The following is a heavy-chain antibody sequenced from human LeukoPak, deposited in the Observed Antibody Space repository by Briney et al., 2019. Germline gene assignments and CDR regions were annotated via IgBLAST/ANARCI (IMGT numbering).Heavy chain of an antibody. V-gene: IGHV3-23*01. CDR1: GFPFSDFA. Sequence: GGPLSLSCAVSGFPFSDFAMSWVRQAPGKGLEWVSTISSGGDNTYFADSVKGRFTISRDNSKNTLFLQMVSLRAEDTAVYYCAKFEGALLGNYYMDVWGKGTTVTVSS. J-gene: IGHJ6*03. CDR3: AKFEGALLGNYYMDV. CDR2: ISSGGDNT.